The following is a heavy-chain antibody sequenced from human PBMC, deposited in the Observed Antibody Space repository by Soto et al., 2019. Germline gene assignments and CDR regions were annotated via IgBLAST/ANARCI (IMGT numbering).Heavy chain of an antibody. CDR2: ISGSGGST. D-gene: IGHD6-13*01. CDR3: AKGGAAAGMGYFDL. V-gene: IGHV3-23*01. CDR1: GFTFSTYA. Sequence: EVQVLESGGGLVQPGGSLRLSCAASGFTFSTYAMSWVRQAPGKGLEWVSGISGSGGSTYYADSVKGRFTISRDNSKKSLFRQRCILRAEDTAVYFCAKGGAAAGMGYFDLWGRGTLVTVS. J-gene: IGHJ2*01.